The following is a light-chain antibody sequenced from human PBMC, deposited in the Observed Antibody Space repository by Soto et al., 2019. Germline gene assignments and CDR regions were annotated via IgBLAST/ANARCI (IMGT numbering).Light chain of an antibody. CDR1: QSISDW. V-gene: IGKV1-5*03. Sequence: DILMTQSPSTLSASVGDRVTLTCRASQSISDWLAWYQQKAGKAPKLLIYRASTLDSGVPSRFSGSGSGTEFTLTISSLQPDDFATYYCQQYNTFPTFGQGTKVEIK. CDR2: RAS. J-gene: IGKJ1*01. CDR3: QQYNTFPT.